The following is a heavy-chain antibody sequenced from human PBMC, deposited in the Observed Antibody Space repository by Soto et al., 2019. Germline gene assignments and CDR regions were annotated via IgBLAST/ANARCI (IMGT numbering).Heavy chain of an antibody. D-gene: IGHD3-9*01. CDR2: ISYDGRNK. Sequence: PGGSLRLSCAASGFTFSNYAIHWVRQAPGKGLEWVAIISYDGRNKYYADSVKGRFTISRDNSKNTLYLQMNSLRAEDTAIYCCARDPFYDILTGPKYGMDVWGQGTSVTVSS. CDR1: GFTFSNYA. CDR3: ARDPFYDILTGPKYGMDV. V-gene: IGHV3-30*04. J-gene: IGHJ6*02.